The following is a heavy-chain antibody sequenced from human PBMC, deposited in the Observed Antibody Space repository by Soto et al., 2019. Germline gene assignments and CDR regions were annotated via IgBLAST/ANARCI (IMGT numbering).Heavy chain of an antibody. Sequence: QVQLVQSGAEVKKPGSSVKVSCKASGGTFSSYTISWVRQAPGQGLEWMGRIIPILGIANYAQKIQGRVTITADKSTSTAYMELSSLRSEDTAVYYCARDHAVVTIFGVVTNWFDPWGQGTLVTVSS. J-gene: IGHJ5*02. CDR1: GGTFSSYT. V-gene: IGHV1-69*08. D-gene: IGHD3-3*01. CDR3: ARDHAVVTIFGVVTNWFDP. CDR2: IIPILGIA.